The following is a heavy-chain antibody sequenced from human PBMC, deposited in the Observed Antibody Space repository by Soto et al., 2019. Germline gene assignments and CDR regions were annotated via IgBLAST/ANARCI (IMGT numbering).Heavy chain of an antibody. CDR1: GYTFTGYY. V-gene: IGHV1-2*04. CDR3: ARARFSGYDLRGRYYFDY. J-gene: IGHJ4*02. CDR2: INPNSGGT. Sequence: GASVEVSCKASGYTFTGYYMHWVRQATGQGLEWMGWINPNSGGTNYAQKFQGWVTMTRDTSISTAYMELSRLRSDDTAVYYCARARFSGYDLRGRYYFDYWGQGTLVTVSS. D-gene: IGHD5-12*01.